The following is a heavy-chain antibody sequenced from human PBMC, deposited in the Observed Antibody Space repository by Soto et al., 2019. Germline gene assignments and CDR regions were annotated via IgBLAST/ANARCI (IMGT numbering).Heavy chain of an antibody. Sequence: SETLSLTCTVSGGSISSSSYYWGWIRQPPGKGLEWIGSIYYSGSTYYNPSLKSRVTISVDTSKNQFSLKLSSVTAADTAVYYCERHDGSGSYLVYWGQGTLVTVSS. CDR1: GGSISSSSYY. CDR3: ERHDGSGSYLVY. J-gene: IGHJ4*02. CDR2: IYYSGST. V-gene: IGHV4-39*01. D-gene: IGHD3-10*01.